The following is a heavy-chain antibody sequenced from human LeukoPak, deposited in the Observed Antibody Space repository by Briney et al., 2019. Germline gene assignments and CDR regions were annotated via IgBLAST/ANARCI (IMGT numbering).Heavy chain of an antibody. Sequence: ASVKVSCTVSGYTLTELSIHWVRQAPGKGLEWMGGFDSEDGETIYAQKFQGRVTMTEDTSTDTAYMELSSLRSQDTAVYYCATEGYGSEITYYYGMEVWGQGTTVTVSS. J-gene: IGHJ6*02. D-gene: IGHD3-10*01. CDR2: FDSEDGET. CDR3: ATEGYGSEITYYYGMEV. V-gene: IGHV1-24*01. CDR1: GYTLTELS.